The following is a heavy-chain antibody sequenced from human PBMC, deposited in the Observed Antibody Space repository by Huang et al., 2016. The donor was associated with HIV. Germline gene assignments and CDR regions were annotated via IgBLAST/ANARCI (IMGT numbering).Heavy chain of an antibody. V-gene: IGHV1-3*01. CDR2: TNPGNGNT. J-gene: IGHJ4*02. Sequence: QVQLVQSGAEVKKPGASVKVSCKGSGYSFTTYALHWVRQAPGHRLEWMGWTNPGNGNTNYSQKFQGRVTITRDTAASTVYMEVSSLTFEDTAVYYCAREFVIFGAPLWPAYWGQGTLISVSS. D-gene: IGHD2-21*01. CDR3: AREFVIFGAPLWPAY. CDR1: GYSFTTYA.